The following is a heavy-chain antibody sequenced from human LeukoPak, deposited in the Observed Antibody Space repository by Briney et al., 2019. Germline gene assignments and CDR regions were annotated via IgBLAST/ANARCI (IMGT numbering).Heavy chain of an antibody. V-gene: IGHV4-34*01. CDR3: ARGGYSSGYYYFDY. Sequence: PSEALSLTCAVYGGSFSGYYWSWIRQPPGKGLEWIGEINHGGSTNYNTSLKSRVTISVHTSKHQLSLKLSSVSAADTPVYFCARGGYSSGYYYFDYWGQGTLVTVSS. CDR1: GGSFSGYY. CDR2: INHGGST. D-gene: IGHD3-22*01. J-gene: IGHJ4*02.